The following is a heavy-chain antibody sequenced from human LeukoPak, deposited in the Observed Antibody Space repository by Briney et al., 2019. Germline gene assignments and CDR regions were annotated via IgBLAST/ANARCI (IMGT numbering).Heavy chain of an antibody. J-gene: IGHJ1*01. V-gene: IGHV4-59*11. CDR1: GGSISSHY. Sequence: SETLSLTCTVSGGSISSHYWSWIRQPPGKGLEWIGYIYYSGSTNYNPSLKSRVTISVDTSKNQFSLKLSSVTAADTAVYYCARTDYYGSGSYFFQHWGQGTLVTVSS. D-gene: IGHD3-10*01. CDR2: IYYSGST. CDR3: ARTDYYGSGSYFFQH.